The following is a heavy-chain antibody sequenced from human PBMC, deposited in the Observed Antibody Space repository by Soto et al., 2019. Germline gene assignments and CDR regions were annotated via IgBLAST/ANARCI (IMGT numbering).Heavy chain of an antibody. V-gene: IGHV4-39*01. CDR1: GGSISSSSYY. Sequence: SETLSLTCTVPGGSISSSSYYWGWIRQPPGKGLEWIGSIYYSGSTYYNPSLKSRVTISVDTSKNQFSLKLSSVTAADTAVYYCARSGYDFWSGYDPDNWFDPWGQGTLVTVSS. CDR2: IYYSGST. J-gene: IGHJ5*02. CDR3: ARSGYDFWSGYDPDNWFDP. D-gene: IGHD3-3*01.